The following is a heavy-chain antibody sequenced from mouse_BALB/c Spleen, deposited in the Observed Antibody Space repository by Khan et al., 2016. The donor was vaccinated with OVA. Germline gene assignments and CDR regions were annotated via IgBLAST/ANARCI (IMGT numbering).Heavy chain of an antibody. CDR1: GFSLSSNG. Sequence: QVQLKQSGPGLVAPSQSLSITCTVSGFSLSSNGVSWVRQPPGKGLEWLGVIWGDGSTNYHSTLKSRLIISKDNSKSQVFLKLNSLQTDDTATYYCAKFTPDYYSMDYWGQGTSVTVSS. J-gene: IGHJ4*01. V-gene: IGHV2-3*01. CDR3: AKFTPDYYSMDY. CDR2: IWGDGST. D-gene: IGHD1-1*01.